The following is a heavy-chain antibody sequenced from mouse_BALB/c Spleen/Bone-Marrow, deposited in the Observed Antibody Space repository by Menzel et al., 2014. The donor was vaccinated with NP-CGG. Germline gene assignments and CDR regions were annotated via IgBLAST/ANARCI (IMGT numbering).Heavy chain of an antibody. Sequence: EVQLQLSGPDLVTTGASVKISCKASGYSFTGYYMHWVKQSHGKSLEWLGRVNPNNGGTSYNQKFKGKAILTVDKSSSTAYMELRSLTSEDSAVYYCASYDCDGLAYWGQGTLVNVAA. CDR1: GYSFTGYY. J-gene: IGHJ3*01. D-gene: IGHD2-4*01. V-gene: IGHV1-26*01. CDR2: VNPNNGGT. CDR3: ASYDCDGLAY.